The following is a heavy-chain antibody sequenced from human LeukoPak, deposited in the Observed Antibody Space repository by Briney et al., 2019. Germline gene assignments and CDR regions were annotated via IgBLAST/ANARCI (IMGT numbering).Heavy chain of an antibody. CDR2: INAGNGNT. Sequence: ASVKVSCRASGYTFTSYAMHWVRQAPGQRLEWMGWINAGNGNTKYSQKFQGRVTITRDTSASTAYMELSSLRSEDTAVYYCARSWEIGAFDIWGQGTMVTVSS. CDR3: ARSWEIGAFDI. J-gene: IGHJ3*02. V-gene: IGHV1-3*01. CDR1: GYTFTSYA. D-gene: IGHD6-13*01.